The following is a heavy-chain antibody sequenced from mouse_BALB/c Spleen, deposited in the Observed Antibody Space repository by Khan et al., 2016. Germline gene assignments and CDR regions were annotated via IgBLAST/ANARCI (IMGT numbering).Heavy chain of an antibody. CDR3: ARDYYGSSSFDY. D-gene: IGHD1-1*01. Sequence: EVQLQESGPGLVKPSQSLSLTCTVTGYSITSDYAWNWIRQFPGNKLEWMGYISSSGSTSYTPSLKSRISLTRDTSNNQFFLQLNSVTTEDTATYYCARDYYGSSSFDYWGQGTTLTVSS. V-gene: IGHV3-2*02. CDR2: ISSSGST. CDR1: GYSITSDYA. J-gene: IGHJ2*01.